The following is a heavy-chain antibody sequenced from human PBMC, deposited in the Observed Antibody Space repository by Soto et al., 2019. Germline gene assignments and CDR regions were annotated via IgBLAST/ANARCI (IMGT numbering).Heavy chain of an antibody. J-gene: IGHJ4*02. CDR3: ARDRGELLPYFDY. CDR2: IYYSGST. Sequence: SETLSLTCTVSGGSISSYYWSWIRQPPGKGLEWIGYIYYSGSTNYNPSLKSRVTISVDTSKNQFSLKLSSVTAADTAVYYCARDRGELLPYFDYWGQGALVTVSS. V-gene: IGHV4-59*01. CDR1: GGSISSYY. D-gene: IGHD1-26*01.